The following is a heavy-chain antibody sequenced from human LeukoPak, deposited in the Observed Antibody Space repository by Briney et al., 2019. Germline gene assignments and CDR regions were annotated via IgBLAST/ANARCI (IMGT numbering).Heavy chain of an antibody. D-gene: IGHD2-2*01. J-gene: IGHJ4*02. V-gene: IGHV1-2*06. Sequence: ASVKVSCKASGYTFTGYYMHWVRQAPGQGFEWMGRINPNSGGTNYAQKFQGRVTVTRDTSISTAYMELSRLRSDDTAVYYCARGSGYCTSTSCLPPRLDYWGQGTLVTVSS. CDR3: ARGSGYCTSTSCLPPRLDY. CDR1: GYTFTGYY. CDR2: INPNSGGT.